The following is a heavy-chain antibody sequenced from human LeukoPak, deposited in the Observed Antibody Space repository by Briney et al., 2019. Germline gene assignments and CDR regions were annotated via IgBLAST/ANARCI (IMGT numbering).Heavy chain of an antibody. CDR3: ARSEKLRFLEWSGDNFDY. Sequence: GGSLRLSCAASGFTFSSYSMNWVRQAPGKGLEWVSSISSSSSYIYYADSVKGRFTISRDNAKNSLYLQMNSLRAEDTAVYYCARSEKLRFLEWSGDNFDYWGQGTLVTVSS. CDR2: ISSSSSYI. V-gene: IGHV3-21*01. CDR1: GFTFSSYS. J-gene: IGHJ4*02. D-gene: IGHD3-3*01.